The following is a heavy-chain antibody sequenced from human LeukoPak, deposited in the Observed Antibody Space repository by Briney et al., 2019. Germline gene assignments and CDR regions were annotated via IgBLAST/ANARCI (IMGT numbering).Heavy chain of an antibody. D-gene: IGHD2-15*01. CDR3: TREQCSGGSCYSPRDY. V-gene: IGHV3-7*03. CDR2: IKHDGSVK. Sequence: GGSLRLSCAASGFTFSSYWMSWVRQAPGKGLEWVANIKHDGSVKYYVDSVKGRFTISRDNAKNSLSLQMNSLKTEDTAVYYCTREQCSGGSCYSPRDYWGQGTLVTVSS. CDR1: GFTFSSYW. J-gene: IGHJ4*02.